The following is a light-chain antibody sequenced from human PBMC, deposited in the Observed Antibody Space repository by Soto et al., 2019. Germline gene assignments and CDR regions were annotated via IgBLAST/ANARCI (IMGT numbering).Light chain of an antibody. V-gene: IGLV1-51*01. J-gene: IGLJ2*01. CDR1: SPNIGNNY. CDR3: GTWDSSLSVVV. CDR2: DNN. Sequence: QSVLTQPPSVSAAPGQKVSISCSGSSPNIGNNYVSWYQQLPGTAPKLLIYDNNKRPSGIPDRFSGSKSGTSATVDITGLQTGDEADYYCGTWDSSLSVVVLGGGTKLTVL.